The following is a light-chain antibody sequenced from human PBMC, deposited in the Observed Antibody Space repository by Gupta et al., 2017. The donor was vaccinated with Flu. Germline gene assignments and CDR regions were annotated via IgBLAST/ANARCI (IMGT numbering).Light chain of an antibody. Sequence: IVITQSPHSLDVTLGQPPSIPCLSSQILLRENGCTGLDWCFQKAARPPQLLIFLASHRAPGVPARFSGSGSGTHFTLKISKVVPEDVCIYYCRQDFQTPPSFGGGTRVEIK. V-gene: IGKV2-28*01. CDR2: LAS. CDR1: QILLRENGCTG. CDR3: RQDFQTPPS. J-gene: IGKJ4*01.